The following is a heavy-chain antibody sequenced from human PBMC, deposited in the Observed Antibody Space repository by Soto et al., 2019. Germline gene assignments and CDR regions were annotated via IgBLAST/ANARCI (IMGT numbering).Heavy chain of an antibody. V-gene: IGHV3-49*03. CDR1: GFTFGDYA. J-gene: IGHJ4*02. Sequence: HPGGSLRLSCTTSGFTFGDYAMSWFRQAPAKGLEWVGFIRSKAYGGTIEYAASVKGRFTISRDDSKSVAYLQMNSLKTEDTAVYYCARKKYFDYWGQGTLVTVSS. D-gene: IGHD3-9*01. CDR2: IRSKAYGGTI. CDR3: ARKKYFDY.